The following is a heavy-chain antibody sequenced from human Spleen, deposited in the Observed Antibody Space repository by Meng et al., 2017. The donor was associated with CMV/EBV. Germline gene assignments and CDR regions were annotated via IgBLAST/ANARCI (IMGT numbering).Heavy chain of an antibody. Sequence: ASVKVSCKASGYTFTSFGISWVRQAPVQGLEWMGRISPYNGNTNYAHKFQGRVTITADKSTSTAYMELSSLRYEDMAVYYCAREMWGRENYYYGMDAWGQGTSVTVSS. J-gene: IGHJ6*02. D-gene: IGHD1-26*01. CDR1: GYTFTSFG. CDR2: ISPYNGNT. V-gene: IGHV1-18*03. CDR3: AREMWGRENYYYGMDA.